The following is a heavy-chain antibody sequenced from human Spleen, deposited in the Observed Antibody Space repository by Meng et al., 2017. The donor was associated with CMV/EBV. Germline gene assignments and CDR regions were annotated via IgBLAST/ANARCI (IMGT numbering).Heavy chain of an antibody. J-gene: IGHJ3*02. CDR3: ARDAPRLTMIVVVTARQDNAFDI. Sequence: ASVKVSCKASRYTFTDYDITWVRQAAGQGLEWMGWMSPNSGDTAYAQKFQGRVTITRDTTISTAYMELRSLRSDDTAVYYCARDAPRLTMIVVVTARQDNAFDIWGQGTMVTVSS. CDR1: RYTFTDYD. V-gene: IGHV1-8*03. CDR2: MSPNSGDT. D-gene: IGHD3-22*01.